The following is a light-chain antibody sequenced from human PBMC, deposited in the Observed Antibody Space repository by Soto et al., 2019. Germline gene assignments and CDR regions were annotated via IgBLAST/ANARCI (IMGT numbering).Light chain of an antibody. CDR1: TGTVTSGHY. Sequence: QAVVTQEPSMTVSPGGTVTLTCGSSTGTVTSGHYPYWFQQKPGQAPKTLIYEATNKHSWTPARFSGSLLGDKTALTLSGAKPEDEAEYYCLLSYSGARVFGGGTKLTVL. CDR3: LLSYSGARV. J-gene: IGLJ3*02. CDR2: EAT. V-gene: IGLV7-46*01.